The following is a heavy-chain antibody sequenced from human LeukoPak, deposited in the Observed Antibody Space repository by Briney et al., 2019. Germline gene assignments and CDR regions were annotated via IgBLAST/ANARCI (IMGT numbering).Heavy chain of an antibody. J-gene: IGHJ3*02. CDR3: ARGFNEATPGAFDI. D-gene: IGHD5-12*01. CDR1: GDSISGNRAA. Sequence: SQTLSLTCAISGDSISGNRAAWNWLRQSPSRGLEWLGRTYYRSKWRRDSGVPVKSRIDINPDTSNNHFSLQLNSVTPDDTAIYYCARGFNEATPGAFDIWGQGTVVTVSS. V-gene: IGHV6-1*01. CDR2: TYYRSKWRR.